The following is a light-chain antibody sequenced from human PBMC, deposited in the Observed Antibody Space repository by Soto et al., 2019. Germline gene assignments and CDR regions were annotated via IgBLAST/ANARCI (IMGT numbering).Light chain of an antibody. Sequence: QSVLTQPAPVSGSPGQSITISCTGTTSDVGSYDLVSWYQQHPGKAPKIMIYEVSKRPSGDSNRFSGSKSGNTASLTISGLQAEDEADYYCCSYAGGRSPYVFGTGTKVTVL. CDR2: EVS. CDR1: TSDVGSYDL. CDR3: CSYAGGRSPYV. J-gene: IGLJ1*01. V-gene: IGLV2-23*02.